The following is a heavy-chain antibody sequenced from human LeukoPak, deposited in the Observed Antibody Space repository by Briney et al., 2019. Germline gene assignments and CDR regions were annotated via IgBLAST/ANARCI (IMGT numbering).Heavy chain of an antibody. J-gene: IGHJ4*02. CDR3: ARGSALWAYHFDY. Sequence: PGGSLRLSCAASGFTFSSYEMNWVRQAPGKGLEWVSYISRSGTTIYYADSVRGRFTISRDNAKNSLYLQMNSLRAEDTAVYYCARGSALWAYHFDYWGQGTLVTVSS. CDR1: GFTFSSYE. V-gene: IGHV3-48*03. D-gene: IGHD1-26*01. CDR2: ISRSGTTI.